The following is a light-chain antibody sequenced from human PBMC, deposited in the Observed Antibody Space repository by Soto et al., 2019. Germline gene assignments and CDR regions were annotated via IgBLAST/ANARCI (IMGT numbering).Light chain of an antibody. V-gene: IGKV1-39*01. CDR1: QSINKW. Sequence: DILLTQSPSTLSASVGDRVTISCRASQSINKWLAWYQHKPGKAPRLLVYAASNLQSGVPSRFSGSESGTDLTLTISGLRLEDFATYYCQQTYSPPWTFGQGTRVEV. CDR3: QQTYSPPWT. CDR2: AAS. J-gene: IGKJ1*01.